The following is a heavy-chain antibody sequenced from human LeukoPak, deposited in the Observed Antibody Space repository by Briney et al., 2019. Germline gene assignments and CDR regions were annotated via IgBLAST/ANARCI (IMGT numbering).Heavy chain of an antibody. CDR2: IYPGDSDT. J-gene: IGHJ5*02. V-gene: IGHV5-51*01. CDR3: ARLIVGSSSTGWFDP. CDR1: GYTFTSYW. Sequence: LGESLKISCQSSGYTFTSYWIGWVRQMPGKGLQWMGIIYPGDSDTTYSPSFQGQVTISADKSISTAHLQWSSLKASDTAIYYCARLIVGSSSTGWFDPWGQGTLVTVSS. D-gene: IGHD6-6*01.